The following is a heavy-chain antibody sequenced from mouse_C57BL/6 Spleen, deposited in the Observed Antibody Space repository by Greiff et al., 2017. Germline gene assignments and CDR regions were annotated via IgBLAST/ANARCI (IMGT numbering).Heavy chain of an antibody. D-gene: IGHD1-1*01. J-gene: IGHJ4*01. Sequence: VQLKESGPELVKPGASVKISCKASGYSFTDYNMNWVKQSNGQSLEWIGVINPNNGTTSYNQKFKGKATLTVDQSSSTAYMQLNSLTSEDSAVYVCARDGRGNAMDYWGKGTTVTVSS. V-gene: IGHV1-39*01. CDR2: INPNNGTT. CDR3: ARDGRGNAMDY. CDR1: GYSFTDYN.